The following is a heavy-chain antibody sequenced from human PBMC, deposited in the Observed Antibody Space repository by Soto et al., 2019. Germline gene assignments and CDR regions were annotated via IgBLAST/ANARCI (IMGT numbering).Heavy chain of an antibody. D-gene: IGHD3-9*01. V-gene: IGHV1-18*01. J-gene: IGHJ6*03. CDR1: GYTFTSYG. CDR2: ISAYNGNT. CDR3: ARVGYDILTGYRYYYYYMDV. Sequence: ASVKVSCKASGYTFTSYGISWVRQAPGQGLEWMGWISAYNGNTNYAQKLQGRVTMTTDTSTSTAYMELRSLRSDDTAVYYCARVGYDILTGYRYYYYYMDVWGKGTTVTVSS.